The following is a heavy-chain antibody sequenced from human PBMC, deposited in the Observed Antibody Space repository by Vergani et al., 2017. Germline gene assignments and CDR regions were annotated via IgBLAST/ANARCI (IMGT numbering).Heavy chain of an antibody. D-gene: IGHD2-15*01. J-gene: IGHJ4*02. CDR2: IHTSGST. CDR3: ARGSCLGGSCYKPLFDD. V-gene: IGHV4-61*02. Sequence: QVQLQESGPGLVKPSQTLSLTCTVSGGSINSPNYYWSWIRQPAGKGLEWIGRIHTSGSTHYNPSLKSRVTMSEDTSKNQFSLNLTSVTAADTAVYFCARGSCLGGSCYKPLFDDWGQGSLVTVAS. CDR1: GGSINSPNYY.